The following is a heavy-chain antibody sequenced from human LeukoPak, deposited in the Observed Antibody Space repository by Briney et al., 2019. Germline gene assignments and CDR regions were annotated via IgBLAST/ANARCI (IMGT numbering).Heavy chain of an antibody. J-gene: IGHJ5*02. Sequence: SETLSLTCTVSGGSISSYYWSWIRQPPGKGLEWIGYIYTSGSTNYNPSLKRRVTISVDTSKTQFSLKLSSVTAADTAVYYCAGTVGTIFGVVIPSGWFDPWGQGTLVTVSS. D-gene: IGHD3-3*01. CDR3: AGTVGTIFGVVIPSGWFDP. CDR2: IYTSGST. CDR1: GGSISSYY. V-gene: IGHV4-4*09.